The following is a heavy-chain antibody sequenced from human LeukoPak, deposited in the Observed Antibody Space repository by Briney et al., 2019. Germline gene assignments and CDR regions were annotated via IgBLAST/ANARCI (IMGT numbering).Heavy chain of an antibody. CDR1: GFTFSSYS. CDR3: ARDRYYGSGPYYGMDV. J-gene: IGHJ6*02. CDR2: ISSDGGYK. D-gene: IGHD3-10*01. V-gene: IGHV3-30-3*01. Sequence: GRSLRLSCAASGFTFSSYSMHWVRQAPGQGLEWVALISSDGGYKYYADSVEGGFTISRDTSENTLYLQMNSLRPEDTAVYYCARDRYYGSGPYYGMDVWGQGTTVIVSS.